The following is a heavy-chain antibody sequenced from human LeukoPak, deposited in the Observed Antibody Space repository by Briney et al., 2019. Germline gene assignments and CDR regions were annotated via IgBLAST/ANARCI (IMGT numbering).Heavy chain of an antibody. CDR2: IRYDGSNK. V-gene: IGHV3-30*02. CDR3: AKESTVTPGNVNWFDP. CDR1: GFTFSSYW. D-gene: IGHD4-17*01. Sequence: GGSLRLSCAVSGFTFSSYWMHWVRQAPGKGLEWVAFIRYDGSNKYYADSVKGRFTISRDNSKNALYLQMNSLRAEDTAVYYCAKESTVTPGNVNWFDPWGQGTLVTVSS. J-gene: IGHJ5*02.